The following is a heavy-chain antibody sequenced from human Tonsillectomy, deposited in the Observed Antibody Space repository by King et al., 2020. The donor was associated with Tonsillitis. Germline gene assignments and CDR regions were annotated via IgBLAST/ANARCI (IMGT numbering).Heavy chain of an antibody. CDR1: GFTFNKSA. V-gene: IGHV1-58*01. CDR3: AARCDPSINSYCYGMEV. CDR2: IVVGSGNA. D-gene: IGHD6-6*01. Sequence: MQLVQSGPEVKKPGTSVKVSCKASGFTFNKSAVQWVRQARGQRLEWIGWIVVGSGNAAYGKKFRERVTITRDMSTRTAYMELSSLRSEDTAVYYCAARCDPSINSYCYGMEVWGQGTTVTVSS. J-gene: IGHJ6*02.